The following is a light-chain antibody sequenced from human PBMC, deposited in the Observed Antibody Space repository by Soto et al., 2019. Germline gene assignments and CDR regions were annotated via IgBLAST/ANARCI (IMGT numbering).Light chain of an antibody. J-gene: IGKJ4*01. Sequence: EIVLTQSPATLSSSPGERATLSCRASQSFSSYLAWYQQKPGQAPRLLIYDASNRATGIPTRFSGSGSGTDFTLTISSLEPEDFAVYYCQQRSNWPPLTFGGGTKVEIK. CDR1: QSFSSY. CDR3: QQRSNWPPLT. V-gene: IGKV3-11*01. CDR2: DAS.